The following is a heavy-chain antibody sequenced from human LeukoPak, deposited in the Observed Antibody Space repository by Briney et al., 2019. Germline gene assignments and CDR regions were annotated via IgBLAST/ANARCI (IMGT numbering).Heavy chain of an antibody. CDR2: IYYSGST. CDR3: ARHSGYSYGYAYYYYYYMDV. V-gene: IGHV4-39*01. Sequence: KSSETLSLTCTVSGGSISSSSYYWGWIRQPPGKGLEWIGSIYYSGSTYYSPSLKSRVTISVDPSKNQFSLKLSSVTAADTAVYYCARHSGYSYGYAYYYYYYMDVWGKGTTVTVSS. CDR1: GGSISSSSYY. D-gene: IGHD5-18*01. J-gene: IGHJ6*03.